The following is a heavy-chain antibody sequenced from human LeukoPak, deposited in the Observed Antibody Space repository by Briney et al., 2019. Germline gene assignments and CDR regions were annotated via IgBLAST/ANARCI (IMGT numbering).Heavy chain of an antibody. CDR1: GFTFSSYG. V-gene: IGHV3-30*02. J-gene: IGHJ3*02. D-gene: IGHD7-27*01. CDR3: ARDTNWGENAFDI. CDR2: IRFDGSYT. Sequence: GGSLRLSCAASGFTFSSYGMHWVRQAPGEGLEWVAFIRFDGSYTYYADSVKGRFTISRDNSKNTLYLQMNSLRAEDTAVYYCARDTNWGENAFDIWGQGTMVTVSS.